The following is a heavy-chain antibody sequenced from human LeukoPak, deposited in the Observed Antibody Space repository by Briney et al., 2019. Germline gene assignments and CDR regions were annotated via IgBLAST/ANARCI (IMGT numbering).Heavy chain of an antibody. CDR2: MESNPAGGRT. V-gene: IGHV3-15*04. J-gene: IGHJ4*02. CDR1: GFTFVNAW. Sequence: GGSLRLSCAASGFTFVNAWMTWVRQAPGKGLEWVGRMESNPAGGRTDYAAPVKGRFTISRDDSRSTLYLQLNNLRAEDTAVYYCTTPAFDVHYWGRGTLITVSS. D-gene: IGHD2/OR15-2a*01. CDR3: TTPAFDVHY.